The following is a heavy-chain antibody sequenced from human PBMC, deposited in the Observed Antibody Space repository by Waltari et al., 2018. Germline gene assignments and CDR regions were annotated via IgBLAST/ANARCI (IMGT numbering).Heavy chain of an antibody. V-gene: IGHV1-2*02. CDR2: INPNGGGT. J-gene: IGHJ5*02. Sequence: QVQLVQSGAEVKKPGASVKVSCKASGYTFTGYYMHWVRQAPGQGLEWMGWINPNGGGTNYAQKFQGRVTMTRDTSISTAYMELSRLRSDDTAVYYCARPYYDFWSGYYTPWFDPWGQGTLVTVSS. CDR3: ARPYYDFWSGYYTPWFDP. D-gene: IGHD3-3*01. CDR1: GYTFTGYY.